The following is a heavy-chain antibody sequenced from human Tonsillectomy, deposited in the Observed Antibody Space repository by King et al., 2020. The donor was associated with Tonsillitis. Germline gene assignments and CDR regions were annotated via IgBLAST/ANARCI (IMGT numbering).Heavy chain of an antibody. Sequence: VQLVESGGGLVQPGGSLRLSCAASGFTFSSYAMSWVRQAPGKGLEWVSAISGSGGSTYYADSVKGRFTISRDNSKNTVYLQMNSLRAEDTAVYYCAKCKKPAVIGDYYYYYGMDVWGQGTTVTVSS. V-gene: IGHV3-23*04. D-gene: IGHD2-2*01. CDR3: AKCKKPAVIGDYYYYYGMDV. CDR2: ISGSGGST. CDR1: GFTFSSYA. J-gene: IGHJ6*02.